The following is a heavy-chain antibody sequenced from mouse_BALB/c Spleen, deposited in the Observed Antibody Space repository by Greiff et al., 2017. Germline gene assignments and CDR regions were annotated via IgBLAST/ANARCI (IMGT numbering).Heavy chain of an antibody. J-gene: IGHJ2*01. V-gene: IGHV3-8*02. CDR3: ARSLYALYYFDY. Sequence: EVKLVESGPSLVKPSQTLSLTCSVTGDSITSGYWNWIRKFPGNKLEYMGYISYSGSTYYNPSLKSRISITRDTSKNQYYLQLNSVTTEDTATYYCARSLYALYYFDYWGQGTTLTVSS. D-gene: IGHD2-3*01. CDR2: ISYSGST. CDR1: GDSITSGY.